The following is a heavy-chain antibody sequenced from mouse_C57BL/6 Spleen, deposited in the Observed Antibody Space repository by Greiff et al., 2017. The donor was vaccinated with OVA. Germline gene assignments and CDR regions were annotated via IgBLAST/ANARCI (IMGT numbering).Heavy chain of an antibody. CDR2: IDPSDSYT. V-gene: IGHV1-69*01. D-gene: IGHD2-4*01. J-gene: IGHJ2*01. CDR3: ARGDYDKGFDY. Sequence: QVQLQQPGAELVMPGASVKLSCKASGYTFTSYWMHWVKQRPGQGLEWIGEIDPSDSYTNYNQKFKGKSTLTVDKSSSTAYMQLSSLTSEDSAVYYCARGDYDKGFDYWGQGTTLTVSS. CDR1: GYTFTSYW.